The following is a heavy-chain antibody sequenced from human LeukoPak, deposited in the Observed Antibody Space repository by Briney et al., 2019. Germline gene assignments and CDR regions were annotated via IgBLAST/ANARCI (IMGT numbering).Heavy chain of an antibody. D-gene: IGHD3-22*01. CDR3: ARVTGYMIEDYFDS. CDR2: IYYSGST. J-gene: IGHJ4*02. Sequence: PSETLSLTCTVSGGSISSYYWSWLRQPPGKGLEWIGYIYYSGSTNYNSSLNSRVTILVDMSKNQFSLKLSSVTAADTAVYYCARVTGYMIEDYFDSWGQGTLVTVSS. CDR1: GGSISSYY. V-gene: IGHV4-59*01.